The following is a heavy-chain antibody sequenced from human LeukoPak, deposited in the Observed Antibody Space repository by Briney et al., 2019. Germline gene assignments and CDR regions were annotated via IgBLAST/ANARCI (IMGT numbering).Heavy chain of an antibody. CDR3: VKGGAVVAENFFAY. CDR2: ISDDGGST. Sequence: PGGSLRLSCSASGFTFSKFAMHWVRQAPGKGLEHISSISDDGGSTFYAESVKGRLTISRDNSKNTLYIQMRSLRADDTAVFYCVKGGAVVAENFFAYWGQGTLVTVSS. V-gene: IGHV3-64D*06. CDR1: GFTFSKFA. J-gene: IGHJ4*02. D-gene: IGHD5-12*01.